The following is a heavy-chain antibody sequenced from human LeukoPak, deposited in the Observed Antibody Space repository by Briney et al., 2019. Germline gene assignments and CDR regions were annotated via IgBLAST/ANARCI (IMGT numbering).Heavy chain of an antibody. J-gene: IGHJ4*02. CDR2: MYSGGTT. CDR1: DGSINGYY. Sequence: SGTLSLTCTVSDGSINGYYWSWIRQPPGKGLDWIGYMYSGGTTNYSPSLKSRVTISEDTSRNQFSLKLTSVTAADTAVYYCARHGGTRITLVEVYYFDYWGQGILVTVSS. V-gene: IGHV4-59*08. CDR3: ARHGGTRITLVEVYYFDY. D-gene: IGHD4-11*01.